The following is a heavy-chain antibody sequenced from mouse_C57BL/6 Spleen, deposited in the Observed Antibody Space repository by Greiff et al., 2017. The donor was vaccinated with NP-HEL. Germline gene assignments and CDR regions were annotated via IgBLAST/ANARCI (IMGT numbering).Heavy chain of an antibody. J-gene: IGHJ2*01. CDR3: ARNEDYSNQYYFDY. Sequence: VQLQQSGPELVKPGASVQISCKASGYTFTDYYMNWVKQSHGKSLEWIGDINPNNGGTSYNQKFKGKATLTVDKSSSTAYMELRSLTSEDSAVYYCARNEDYSNQYYFDYWGQGTTLTVSS. CDR2: INPNNGGT. CDR1: GYTFTDYY. V-gene: IGHV1-26*01. D-gene: IGHD2-5*01.